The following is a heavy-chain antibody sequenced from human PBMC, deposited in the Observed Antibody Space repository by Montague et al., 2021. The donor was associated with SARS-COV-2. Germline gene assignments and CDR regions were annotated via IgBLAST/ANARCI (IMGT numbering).Heavy chain of an antibody. V-gene: IGHV4-59*01. CDR2: IYYSGST. CDR3: ARDSDYYDSSAGYYYGMDV. J-gene: IGHJ6*02. Sequence: SETLSLTCTVSGGSISSYYWSWIRQPPGKGLEWIGYIYYSGSTNYNPSLKRRVTISVDTSKNQFSLKLSSVTAADTAVYYCARDSDYYDSSAGYYYGMDVWGQGTTVTVSS. CDR1: GGSISSYY. D-gene: IGHD3-22*01.